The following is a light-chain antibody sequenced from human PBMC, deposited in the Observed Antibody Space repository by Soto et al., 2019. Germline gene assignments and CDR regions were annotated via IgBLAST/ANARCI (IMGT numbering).Light chain of an antibody. Sequence: DMPMTQSPTTLSASVGDRVTITCRASQNIRSWLAWYQQKPEKAPKVLIYDASTLESGVPSRFSGSGFGTEFTLTISSLQPDDFATYYCQHYNGYFGQGTKLEIK. CDR2: DAS. CDR1: QNIRSW. J-gene: IGKJ2*01. V-gene: IGKV1-5*01. CDR3: QHYNGY.